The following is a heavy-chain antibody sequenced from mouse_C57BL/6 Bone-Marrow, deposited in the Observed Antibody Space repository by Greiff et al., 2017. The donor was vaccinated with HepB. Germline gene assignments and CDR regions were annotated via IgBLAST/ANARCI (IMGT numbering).Heavy chain of an antibody. D-gene: IGHD1-1*01. Sequence: VHVKQSGPELVKPGASVKIPCKASGYTFTDYNMDWVKQSHGKSLEWIGDINPNNGGTIYNQKFKGKATLTVDKSSSTAYMELRSLTSEDTAVYYCAIGLYYYGSSSFAYWGQGTLVTVSA. CDR1: GYTFTDYN. V-gene: IGHV1-18*01. CDR3: AIGLYYYGSSSFAY. J-gene: IGHJ3*01. CDR2: INPNNGGT.